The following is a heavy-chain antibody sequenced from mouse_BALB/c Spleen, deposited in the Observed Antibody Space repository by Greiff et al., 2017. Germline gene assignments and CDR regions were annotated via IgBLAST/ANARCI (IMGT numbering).Heavy chain of an antibody. Sequence: EVKLMESGGGLVKPGGSLKLSCAASGFTFSSYTMSWVRQTPEKRLEWVATISSGGSYTYYPDSVKGRFTISRDNAKNTLYLQMSSLRSEDTAMYYCARGSYYFDYWGQGTTLTVSS. J-gene: IGHJ2*01. D-gene: IGHD3-1*01. CDR3: ARGSYYFDY. CDR1: GFTFSSYT. CDR2: ISSGGSYT. V-gene: IGHV5-6-4*01.